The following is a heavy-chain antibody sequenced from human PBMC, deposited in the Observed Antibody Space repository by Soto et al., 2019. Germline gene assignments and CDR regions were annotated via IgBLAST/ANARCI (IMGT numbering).Heavy chain of an antibody. V-gene: IGHV1-18*01. J-gene: IGHJ4*02. CDR1: GYTFTSYG. Sequence: QVHLVQSGAEVKQPGASVKVSCKASGYTFTSYGITWVRQAPGQGLEWMGWISAHNGNTDYAQKLQGRVIVTRDTSTSTAYMELRSLISDDTAVYSCARGRYGDYWGQGALVTVSS. CDR2: ISAHNGNT. D-gene: IGHD1-1*01. CDR3: ARGRYGDY.